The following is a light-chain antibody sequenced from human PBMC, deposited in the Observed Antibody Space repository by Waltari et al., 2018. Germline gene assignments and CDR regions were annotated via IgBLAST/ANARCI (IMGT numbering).Light chain of an antibody. J-gene: IGKJ3*01. CDR1: QGITRY. V-gene: IGKV1-16*01. Sequence: DIQMTQSPSSLSASVGDTVTITCRASQGITRYLAWYQQKPGKAPKSLIYYASNLERGVPSRFRGSGSGTEFTLIISSLQPEDFATYYCQQYNSAPFTFGPGTKLDIK. CDR3: QQYNSAPFT. CDR2: YAS.